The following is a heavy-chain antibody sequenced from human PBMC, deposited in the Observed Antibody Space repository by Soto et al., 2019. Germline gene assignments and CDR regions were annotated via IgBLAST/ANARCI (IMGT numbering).Heavy chain of an antibody. CDR3: VAGTEASFDY. V-gene: IGHV4-39*01. D-gene: IGHD6-13*01. J-gene: IGHJ4*02. Sequence: PSETLSLTCTVSGGSISSSSYYWGCIRQPPGKGLEWIGSIYYSGSTYYNPSLKSRVTISVDTSKNQFSLKLSSVTAADTAVYYCVAGTEASFDYWGQGTLVTVSS. CDR1: GGSISSSSYY. CDR2: IYYSGST.